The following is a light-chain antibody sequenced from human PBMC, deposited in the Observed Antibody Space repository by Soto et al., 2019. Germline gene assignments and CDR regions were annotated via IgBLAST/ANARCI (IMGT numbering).Light chain of an antibody. V-gene: IGKV3-11*01. CDR2: DAS. CDR1: QSVSSY. Sequence: EIVLTQSPATLSLSPGERATLSCRASQSVSSYLAWYQQKPGQAPRLLIYDASNMATGIPARFSGSGSGTDFPLTISSLEPEDFAVYYCQQPYTFGQGTKLEIK. CDR3: QQPYT. J-gene: IGKJ2*01.